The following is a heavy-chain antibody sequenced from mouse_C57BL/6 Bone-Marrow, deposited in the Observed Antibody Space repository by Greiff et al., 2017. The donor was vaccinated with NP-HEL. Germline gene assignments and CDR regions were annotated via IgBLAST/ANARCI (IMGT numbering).Heavy chain of an antibody. Sequence: EVQLVESEGGLVQPGSSMKLSCTASGFTFSDYYMAWVRQVPEKGLEWVANINYDGSSTYYLDSLKSRFIISRDNAKNILYLQMSSLKSEDTATYYCARGNDGRNYYAMDYWGQGTSVTVSS. CDR2: INYDGSST. J-gene: IGHJ4*01. D-gene: IGHD2-12*01. V-gene: IGHV5-16*01. CDR3: ARGNDGRNYYAMDY. CDR1: GFTFSDYY.